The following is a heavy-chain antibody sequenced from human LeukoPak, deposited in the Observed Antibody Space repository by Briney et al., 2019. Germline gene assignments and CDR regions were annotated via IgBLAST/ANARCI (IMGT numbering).Heavy chain of an antibody. V-gene: IGHV3-33*01. CDR3: ARDKFVEMATIYNWFDP. CDR1: GFTFSSYG. CDR2: IWYDGSNK. Sequence: GRSLRLSCAASGFTFSSYGMHWVRQAPGKGLEWVAVIWYDGSNKYYADSVKGRFTISRDNSQNTLYLQMNSLRAEDTAVYYCARDKFVEMATIYNWFDPWGQGTLVTVSS. D-gene: IGHD5-24*01. J-gene: IGHJ5*02.